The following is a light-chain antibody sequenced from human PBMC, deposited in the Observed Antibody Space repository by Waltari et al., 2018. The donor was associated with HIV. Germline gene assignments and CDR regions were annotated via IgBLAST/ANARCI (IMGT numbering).Light chain of an antibody. CDR1: QNLGGM. Sequence: EIVLTQSPGTLSVSPGAGATLSCRATQNLGGMLAWYQQTPGQAPRLLIYGASTRATGIPARFSGSGSGTEYTLTISSLQSEDSAIYYCQCYRDWPPTFGQGTKVEIK. CDR2: GAS. J-gene: IGKJ1*01. CDR3: QCYRDWPPT. V-gene: IGKV3-15*01.